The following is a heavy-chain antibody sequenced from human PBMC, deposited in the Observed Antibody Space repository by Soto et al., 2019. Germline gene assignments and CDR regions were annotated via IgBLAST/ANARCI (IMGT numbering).Heavy chain of an antibody. CDR3: ATTLPRSGYSRGWYGEFDY. V-gene: IGHV1-2*04. Sequence: GASVKVSCKASGYTFTGYYMHWVRQAPGQGLEWMGWINPNSGGTNYAQKFQGWVTMTRDTSISTAYMELSRLRSDDTAVYYCATTLPRSGYSRGWYGEFDYWGQGTLVTVSS. D-gene: IGHD6-19*01. CDR1: GYTFTGYY. CDR2: INPNSGGT. J-gene: IGHJ4*02.